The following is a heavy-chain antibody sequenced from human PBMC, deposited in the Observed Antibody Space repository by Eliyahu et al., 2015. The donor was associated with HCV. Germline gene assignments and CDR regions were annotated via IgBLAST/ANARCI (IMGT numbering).Heavy chain of an antibody. CDR3: ARAPFDYYDSSYYFDY. D-gene: IGHD3-22*01. J-gene: IGHJ4*02. V-gene: IGHV1-69*01. Sequence: GLEWMGGIIPIFGTANYAQKFQGRVTITADESTSTAYMELSSLRSEDTAVYYCARAPFDYYDSSYYFDYWGQGTLVTVSS. CDR2: IIPIFGTA.